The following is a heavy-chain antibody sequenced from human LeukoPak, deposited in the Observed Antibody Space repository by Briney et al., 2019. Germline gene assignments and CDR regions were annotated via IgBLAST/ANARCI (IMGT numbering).Heavy chain of an antibody. CDR2: IYYSGST. CDR3: ARGDWYFDL. CDR1: GGSISSSSYY. Sequence: SETLSLTCTVSGGSISSSSYYWGWIRQPPGKGLEWIGSIYYSGSTYYNPSLKSRVTMSVDTSKNQFSLNLKSVTAADTAVYYCARGDWYFDLWGCGTLVTVSS. V-gene: IGHV4-39*07. J-gene: IGHJ2*01.